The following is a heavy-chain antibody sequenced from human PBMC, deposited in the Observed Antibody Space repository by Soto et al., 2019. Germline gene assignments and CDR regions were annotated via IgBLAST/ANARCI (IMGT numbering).Heavy chain of an antibody. D-gene: IGHD4-17*01. CDR3: ARVRTTVTTWFAP. J-gene: IGHJ5*02. CDR2: IYHRGST. V-gene: IGHV4-4*02. Sequence: QVQLQVSGPGLVKPSGTLSLTCAVSGGSISSSNWRSWVRQPPGKGLEWFGEIYHRGSTNYNTALKRRASKSVVTAKTQVTLKLSAVTAAVTAVYYCARVRTTVTTWFAPWGRGSLVTFSS. CDR1: GGSISSSNW.